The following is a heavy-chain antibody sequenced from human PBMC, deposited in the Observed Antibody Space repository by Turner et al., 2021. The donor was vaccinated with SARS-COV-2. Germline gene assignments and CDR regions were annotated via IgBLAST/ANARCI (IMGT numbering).Heavy chain of an antibody. Sequence: QLQESGPGVVKPSETLSLTCTVSGGSISSYDYYWDWIRQPPGMGLEWIGSMYYSGTTHYNPSLRGGVTISIDTSKNQFSLKVTSVTATDPAVYYCARRGDYWGQGMLVTVSS. J-gene: IGHJ4*02. CDR1: GGSISSYDYY. CDR3: ARRGDY. D-gene: IGHD3-16*01. V-gene: IGHV4-39*01. CDR2: MYYSGTT.